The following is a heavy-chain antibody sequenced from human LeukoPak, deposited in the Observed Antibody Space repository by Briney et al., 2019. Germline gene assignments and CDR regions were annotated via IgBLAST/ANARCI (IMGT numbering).Heavy chain of an antibody. V-gene: IGHV1-69*04. J-gene: IGHJ4*02. CDR2: IIPILGIA. CDR3: AREGGQQLVSHFDY. Sequence: SVKVSCKASGGTFSSYAISWVRQAPGQGLEWMGRIIPILGIANYAQKFQGRVTITADKSTSTAYMELSSLRSEDTAVYYCAREGGQQLVSHFDYWGQGTLVTVSS. CDR1: GGTFSSYA. D-gene: IGHD6-13*01.